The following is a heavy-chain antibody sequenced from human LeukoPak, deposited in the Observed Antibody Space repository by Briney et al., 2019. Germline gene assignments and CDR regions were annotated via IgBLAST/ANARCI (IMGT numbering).Heavy chain of an antibody. J-gene: IGHJ6*02. D-gene: IGHD3-3*01. CDR1: GGSNSTYY. V-gene: IGHV4-59*01. CDR3: VRGGRVVKSLFGMDV. Sequence: SETLSLTCTVSGGSNSTYYWCWIRQCPGKGLEWIGYISYSGSTNYNPSLKSRVTISVDRPKNQFSLKLSSVTAADTAVYYCVRGGRVVKSLFGMDVWGQGTTVTVSS. CDR2: ISYSGST.